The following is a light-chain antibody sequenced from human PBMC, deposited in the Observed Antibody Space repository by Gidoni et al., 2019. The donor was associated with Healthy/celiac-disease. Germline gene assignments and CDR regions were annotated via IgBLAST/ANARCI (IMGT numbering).Light chain of an antibody. CDR3: QQSGSSPYT. V-gene: IGKV3-20*01. CDR2: DAS. Sequence: EIVLTQSPGTLSLSPWERATLPCRASQSVTNNYLAWYQQKPGQSPRLVIYDASNRATGIPDRFSGSGSGPDFTLKISRLEPEDFAVYYCQQSGSSPYTFGQGSKLEIK. CDR1: QSVTNNY. J-gene: IGKJ2*01.